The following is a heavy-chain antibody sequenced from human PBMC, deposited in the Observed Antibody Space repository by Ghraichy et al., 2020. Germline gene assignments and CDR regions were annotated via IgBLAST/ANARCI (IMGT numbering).Heavy chain of an antibody. V-gene: IGHV3-64D*06. CDR2: ISSNGAFT. Sequence: GESLNISCSASGFTFNSYAMYWVRQAPGKGLEYVSGISSNGAFTHYADSVKDRFTISRDNSKNTLNLQMSSLRAEDTAVYYCVKVGPGYNNYDYYYMDVWGKGTTVTVSS. CDR3: VKVGPGYNNYDYYYMDV. CDR1: GFTFNSYA. D-gene: IGHD5-18*01. J-gene: IGHJ6*03.